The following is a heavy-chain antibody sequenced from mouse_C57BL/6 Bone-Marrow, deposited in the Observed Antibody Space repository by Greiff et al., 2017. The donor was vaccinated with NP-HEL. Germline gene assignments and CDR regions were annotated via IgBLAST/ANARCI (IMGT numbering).Heavy chain of an antibody. CDR1: GFTFSSYA. CDR2: ISSGGDYI. J-gene: IGHJ4*01. Sequence: EVKLQESGEGLVKPGGSLKLSCAASGFTFSSYAMSWVRQTPEKRLEWVAYISSGGDYIYYADTVKGRFTISRDNARNTLYLQMSSLKSEDTAMYYCTRDQGDGYYGDYWGQGTSVTVSS. D-gene: IGHD2-3*01. V-gene: IGHV5-9-1*02. CDR3: TRDQGDGYYGDY.